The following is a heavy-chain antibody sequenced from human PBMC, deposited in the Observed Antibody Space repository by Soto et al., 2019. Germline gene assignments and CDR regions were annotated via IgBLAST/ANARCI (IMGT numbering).Heavy chain of an antibody. CDR3: AREARGYCSGGSCYYNWFDP. CDR1: GGSISSGGYS. CDR2: IYHSGST. V-gene: IGHV4-30-2*01. D-gene: IGHD2-15*01. J-gene: IGHJ5*02. Sequence: NPSETLSLTCAVSGGSISSGGYSWSWIRQPPGKGLEWIGYIYHSGSTYYNPSLKSRVTISVDRSKNQFSLKLSSVTAADTAVYYCAREARGYCSGGSCYYNWFDPWGQGTLVTVSS.